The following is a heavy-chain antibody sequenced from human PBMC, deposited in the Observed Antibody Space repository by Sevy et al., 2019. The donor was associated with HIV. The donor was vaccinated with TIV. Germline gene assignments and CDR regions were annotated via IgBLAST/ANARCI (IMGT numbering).Heavy chain of an antibody. CDR3: AKDYMLNLWRGYFDS. CDR1: GLTFNSHA. J-gene: IGHJ4*02. D-gene: IGHD3-3*01. V-gene: IGHV3-23*01. CDR2: ISGSGETT. Sequence: GGSLRLSCAASGLTFNSHAMSWVRQPPGRGLEWVSAISGSGETTGYAYSVRGRFTISRDNSKNTLFLVMNSLRAEDTAVYYCAKDYMLNLWRGYFDSWGQGTLVTVSS.